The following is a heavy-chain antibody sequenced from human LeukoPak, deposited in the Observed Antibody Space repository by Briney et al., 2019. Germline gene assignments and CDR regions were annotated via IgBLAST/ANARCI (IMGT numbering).Heavy chain of an antibody. Sequence: SETLSLTCTVSGYSISSGYYWGWIRQPPGKGLEWIGSIYHSGSTYYNPSLKSRVTISVDTSKNQFSLKLSSVTAADTAVYYCARENPVGWFDPWGQGTLVTVSS. J-gene: IGHJ5*02. CDR2: IYHSGST. CDR3: ARENPVGWFDP. D-gene: IGHD3-16*01. CDR1: GYSISSGYY. V-gene: IGHV4-38-2*02.